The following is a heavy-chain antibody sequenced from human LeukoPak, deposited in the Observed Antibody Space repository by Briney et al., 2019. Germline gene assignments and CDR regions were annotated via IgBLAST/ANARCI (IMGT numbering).Heavy chain of an antibody. CDR3: AILTGVPGTSYYGMDV. CDR2: INPNRGGT. D-gene: IGHD6-19*01. V-gene: IGHV1-2*02. J-gene: IGHJ6*02. CDR1: GYTFTGYF. Sequence: GASVKVSCKASGYTFTGYFMHWVRQAPGQGLEWMGWINPNRGGTNYAQKFQGRVTMTRDTSISTAYMELSRLRSDDTAVYYCAILTGVPGTSYYGMDVWGQGTTVTVSS.